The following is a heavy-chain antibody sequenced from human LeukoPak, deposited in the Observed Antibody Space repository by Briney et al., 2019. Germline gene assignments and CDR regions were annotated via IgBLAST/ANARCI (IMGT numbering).Heavy chain of an antibody. CDR3: ASVGRDGYNYVDAFDI. CDR1: GFTFSSYV. J-gene: IGHJ3*02. CDR2: ISGSGGST. Sequence: GGSLRLSCAASGFTFSSYVMSWVRQAPGKGLEWVSGISGSGGSTNYADSVKGRFTISRDNSKNTLYLQMNSLRAEDTAVYYCASVGRDGYNYVDAFDIWGQGTMVTVSS. V-gene: IGHV3-23*01. D-gene: IGHD5-24*01.